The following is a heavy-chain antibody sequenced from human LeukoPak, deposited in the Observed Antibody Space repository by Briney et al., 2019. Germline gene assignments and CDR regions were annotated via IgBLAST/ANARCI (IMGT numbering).Heavy chain of an antibody. CDR3: EKDANDYGDYVPYYFDY. CDR1: GFTFSSYA. Sequence: GGSPRLSCSASGFTFSSYAMHWVRQAPGKGLEYVSAISSNGGSTYYADSVKGRFTISRDNSKNTLYLQMSSLRAEDTAVYYCEKDANDYGDYVPYYFDYWGQGTLVTVSS. J-gene: IGHJ4*02. D-gene: IGHD4-17*01. CDR2: ISSNGGST. V-gene: IGHV3-64D*06.